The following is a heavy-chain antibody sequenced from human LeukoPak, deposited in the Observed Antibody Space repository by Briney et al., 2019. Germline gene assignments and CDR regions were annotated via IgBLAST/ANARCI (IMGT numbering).Heavy chain of an antibody. Sequence: PGRSLRLSCAASGFTFDDYAMHWVRQAPGKGLEWVSGISWNSGSLGYADSVKGRFTISRDNAKKSLYLQMNSLRAEDMAFYYCAKGSSRGGYDSTSHWGQGTLVTVSS. CDR2: ISWNSGSL. CDR3: AKGSSRGGYDSTSH. D-gene: IGHD5-12*01. V-gene: IGHV3-9*03. J-gene: IGHJ4*02. CDR1: GFTFDDYA.